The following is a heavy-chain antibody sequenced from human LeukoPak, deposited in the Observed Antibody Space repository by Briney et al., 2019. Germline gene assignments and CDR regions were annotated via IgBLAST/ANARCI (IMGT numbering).Heavy chain of an antibody. CDR3: ASGEWLGALDY. CDR2: INSDGSRT. V-gene: IGHV3-74*01. D-gene: IGHD6-19*01. J-gene: IGHJ4*02. Sequence: GGSLRLSCAASGSTFSRYSMHWVRQAPGKGLVWVSRINSDGSRTSYADSVKGRFTISRDNAKNTLYLQMNSLRAEDTAVYYCASGEWLGALDYWGQGILVTVSS. CDR1: GSTFSRYS.